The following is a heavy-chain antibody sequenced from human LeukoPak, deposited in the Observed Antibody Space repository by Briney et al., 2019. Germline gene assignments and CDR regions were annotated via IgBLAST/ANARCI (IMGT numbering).Heavy chain of an antibody. V-gene: IGHV1-46*01. J-gene: IGHJ4*02. CDR3: ARGQNGYYFDY. D-gene: IGHD2-8*01. CDR1: GYTFTGYY. CDR2: INPSGGST. Sequence: ASVKVSCKASGYTFTGYYMHWVRQAPGQGLEWMGWINPSGGSTSYAQKFQGRVTMTRDTSTSTVYMELSSLRSEDTAVYYCARGQNGYYFDYWGQGTLVTVSS.